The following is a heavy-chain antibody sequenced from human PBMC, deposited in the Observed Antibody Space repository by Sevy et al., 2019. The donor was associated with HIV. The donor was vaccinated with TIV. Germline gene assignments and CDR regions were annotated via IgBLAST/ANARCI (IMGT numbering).Heavy chain of an antibody. V-gene: IGHV4-59*01. J-gene: IGHJ6*03. D-gene: IGHD2-2*01. CDR2: IYYSGST. CDR3: ARETVVVPAAMGALHYYYYMDV. Sequence: SETLSLTCTVSGGSISSYYWSWIRQPPGKGLEWIGYIYYSGSTNYNPSLKSRVTISVDTSKNKFSLKLSSVTAADTAVYYCARETVVVPAAMGALHYYYYMDVWGKGTTVTVSS. CDR1: GGSISSYY.